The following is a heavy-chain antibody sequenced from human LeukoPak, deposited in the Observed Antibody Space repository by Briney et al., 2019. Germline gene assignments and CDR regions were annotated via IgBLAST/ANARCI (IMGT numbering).Heavy chain of an antibody. J-gene: IGHJ4*02. CDR2: IIPILGIA. CDR1: GGTFSSYA. D-gene: IGHD5-18*01. Sequence: SVKVSCKASGGTFSSYAISWVRQAPGQGLEWMGRIIPILGIANYAQKFQGRVTITADKSTSTAYMELSSLRSEDTAVYYCARSKRVQLWLNYFDYWGQGTLVTVSS. CDR3: ARSKRVQLWLNYFDY. V-gene: IGHV1-69*04.